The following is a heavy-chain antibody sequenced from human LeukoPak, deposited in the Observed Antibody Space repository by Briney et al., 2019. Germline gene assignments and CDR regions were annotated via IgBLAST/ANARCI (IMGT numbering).Heavy chain of an antibody. J-gene: IGHJ5*02. CDR3: ARDWTIFGVVVNWFDP. CDR1: GYTFTGYY. Sequence: SVKVSCKASGYTFTGYYMHWVRQAPGQGLEWMGWVNPNSGGTNYAQKFQGRVTMTRDTSISTAYMELSRLRSDDTAVYYCARDWTIFGVVVNWFDPWGQGTLVTVSS. D-gene: IGHD3-3*01. CDR2: VNPNSGGT. V-gene: IGHV1-2*02.